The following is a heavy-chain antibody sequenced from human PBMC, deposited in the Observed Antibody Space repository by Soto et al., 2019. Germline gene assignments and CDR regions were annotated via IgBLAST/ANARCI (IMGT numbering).Heavy chain of an antibody. CDR1: GFSLSTSKMC. CDR2: IDWDDDK. V-gene: IGHV2-70*11. Sequence: SGPTLVNPTQTLTLTCTFSGFSLSTSKMCVSWIRQPPGKALEWLARIDWDDDKYYNTSLKTRLTISKDTSKNQVVLTMTAMDPADTATYYCARMIFGRNGYYCDYWRQGTLVTVSS. D-gene: IGHD3-3*01. J-gene: IGHJ4*02. CDR3: ARMIFGRNGYYCDY.